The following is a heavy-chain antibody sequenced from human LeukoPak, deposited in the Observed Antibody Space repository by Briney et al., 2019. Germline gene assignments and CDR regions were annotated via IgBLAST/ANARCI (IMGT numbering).Heavy chain of an antibody. CDR1: GGTFSSYA. V-gene: IGHV1-69*13. D-gene: IGHD4-17*01. CDR2: IIPIFGTA. J-gene: IGHJ4*02. Sequence: SVKVSCKASGGTFSSYAISWVRQAPGQGLEWMGGIIPIFGTANYAQKFQGRVTITADESTSTAYMELSSLRSEDTAVYYCARDPPDYTVTTHYFDYWGQGTLVTVSS. CDR3: ARDPPDYTVTTHYFDY.